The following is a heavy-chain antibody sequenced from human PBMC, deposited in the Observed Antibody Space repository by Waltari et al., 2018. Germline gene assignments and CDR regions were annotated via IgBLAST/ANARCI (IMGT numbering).Heavy chain of an antibody. J-gene: IGHJ4*02. V-gene: IGHV5-10-1*03. CDR1: GYSFPSYW. D-gene: IGHD6-19*01. Sequence: EVQLVQSGAEVKKPGESLRISCKGSGYSFPSYWISWVRQMPGKGLEWMGRIDPSDSYTNYSPSFQGHVTISADKSISTAYLQWSSLKASDTAMYYCARLLDAETLQWLENDYWGQGTLVTVSS. CDR2: IDPSDSYT. CDR3: ARLLDAETLQWLENDY.